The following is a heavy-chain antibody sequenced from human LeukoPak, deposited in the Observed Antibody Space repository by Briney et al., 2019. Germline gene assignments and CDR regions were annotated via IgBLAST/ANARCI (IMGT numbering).Heavy chain of an antibody. CDR2: IYTSGST. CDR3: ARLVYYGSGSSEIGDY. J-gene: IGHJ4*02. CDR1: GGSISSGSYY. D-gene: IGHD3-10*01. Sequence: SESLSLTCTVSGGSISSGSYYWSWIRQPAGKGLEWIGRIYTSGSTNYNPSLKSRVTISVDTSKNQFSLKLSSVTAADTAVYYCARLVYYGSGSSEIGDYWGQGTLVTVSS. V-gene: IGHV4-61*02.